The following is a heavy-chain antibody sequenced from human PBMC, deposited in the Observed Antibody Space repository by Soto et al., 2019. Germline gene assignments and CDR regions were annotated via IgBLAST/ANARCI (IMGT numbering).Heavy chain of an antibody. Sequence: QVQLQESGPGLVKPSQTLSLTCTVSGGSISSGGYYWSWIRQHPGKGLEWIGYIYYSGSTYYNPSLESRVTTAVETSKDQFSLKLSSVTAADTAVYYCARGVNIVVVVAATHYNWFDPWGQGTLVTVSS. V-gene: IGHV4-31*03. J-gene: IGHJ5*02. D-gene: IGHD2-15*01. CDR3: ARGVNIVVVVAATHYNWFDP. CDR2: IYYSGST. CDR1: GGSISSGGYY.